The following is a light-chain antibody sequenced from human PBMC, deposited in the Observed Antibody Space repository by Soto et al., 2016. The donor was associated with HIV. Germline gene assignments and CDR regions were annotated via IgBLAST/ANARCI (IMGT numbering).Light chain of an antibody. CDR2: EAS. CDR1: QSISSW. CDR3: QQYKTYPLT. V-gene: IGKV1-5*03. J-gene: IGKJ4*01. Sequence: DIQMTQSPSTLSASVGDRVTITCRASQSISSWLAWYQHKPGKAPKLLIQEASNLESGVPSRFSGSGSETDFTLTINSLQSDDFATYFCQQYKTYPLTFGGGTKVQIK.